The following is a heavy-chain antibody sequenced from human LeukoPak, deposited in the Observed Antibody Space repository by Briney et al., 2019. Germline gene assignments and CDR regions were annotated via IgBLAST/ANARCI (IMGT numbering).Heavy chain of an antibody. CDR3: ATGAQLRYFDWLFFPPLG. J-gene: IGHJ4*02. CDR1: GYTLTELS. Sequence: ASVKVSCKVSGYTLTELSMHWVRQAPGKGHEWMGGFDPEDGETIYAQKFQGRVTMTEDTSTDTAYMELSSLRYEDTAVYYWATGAQLRYFDWLFFPPLGWGQGTLVTVSS. V-gene: IGHV1-24*01. D-gene: IGHD3-9*01. CDR2: FDPEDGET.